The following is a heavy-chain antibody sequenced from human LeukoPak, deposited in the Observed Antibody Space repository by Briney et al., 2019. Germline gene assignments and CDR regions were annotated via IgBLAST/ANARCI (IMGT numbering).Heavy chain of an antibody. V-gene: IGHV3-53*01. Sequence: GGSLRLSCAGSGFIFSSYTMNWVRQAPGKGLEWVSVIYSGGSTYYADSVKGRFTISRDNSKNTLYLQMNSLRAEDTAVYYCARAGGATDYWGQGTLVTVSS. CDR2: IYSGGST. J-gene: IGHJ4*02. CDR3: ARAGGATDY. CDR1: GFIFSSYT. D-gene: IGHD3-16*01.